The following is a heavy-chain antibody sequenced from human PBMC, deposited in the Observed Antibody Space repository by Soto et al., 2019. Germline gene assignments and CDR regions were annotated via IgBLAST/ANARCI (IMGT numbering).Heavy chain of an antibody. J-gene: IGHJ6*02. CDR3: ARDQFYYYYGMDV. CDR2: INQSGST. CDR1: AGSFSDNY. Sequence: QVQLQQWGAGLLKPSETLSLTCAVYAGSFSDNYWSWIRQPPGKGLEWIGEINQSGSTNYNPSLKSRVTISVDTSKNQLSLKLSSVTAADTAVYYCARDQFYYYYGMDVWGQGTTVTVSS. V-gene: IGHV4-34*01.